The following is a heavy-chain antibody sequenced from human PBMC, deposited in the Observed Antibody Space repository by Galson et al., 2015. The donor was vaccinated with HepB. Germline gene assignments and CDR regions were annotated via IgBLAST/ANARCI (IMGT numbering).Heavy chain of an antibody. CDR3: APWAVAVAGLDY. J-gene: IGHJ4*02. Sequence: SLRLSCAASGFTFSSYSMNWVRQAPGKGLEWVSSISSSSSYIYYADSVKGRFTISRDNAKNSLYLQMNSLRAEDTAVYYCAPWAVAVAGLDYWGQGTLVTVSS. D-gene: IGHD6-19*01. CDR1: GFTFSSYS. V-gene: IGHV3-21*01. CDR2: ISSSSSYI.